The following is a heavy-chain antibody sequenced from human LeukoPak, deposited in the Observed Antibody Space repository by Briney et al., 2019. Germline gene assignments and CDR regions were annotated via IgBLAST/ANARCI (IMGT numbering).Heavy chain of an antibody. D-gene: IGHD1-1*01. Sequence: GASVKVSCKASGYTFTGYYMHWVRQAPGQGFEWMGWINPNSGGTNYAQKFQGRVTMTRDTSISTAYMELSRLRSDDTAVYYCARASTTGTSPGPMDVWGQGTTVTVSS. CDR3: ARASTTGTSPGPMDV. J-gene: IGHJ6*02. CDR2: INPNSGGT. CDR1: GYTFTGYY. V-gene: IGHV1-2*02.